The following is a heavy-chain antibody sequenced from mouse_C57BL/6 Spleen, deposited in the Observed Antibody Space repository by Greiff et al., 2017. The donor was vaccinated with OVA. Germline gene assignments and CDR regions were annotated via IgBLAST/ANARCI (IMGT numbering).Heavy chain of an antibody. Sequence: QVQLQQPGTELVKPGASVKLSCKASGYTFTSYWMHWVKPRPGQGLEWIGNINPSNGGTNYNEKFKSKATLTVDKSSSTAYMQLSSLTSEDSAVYYCARSGFYGYDFFAYWGQGTLVTVSA. J-gene: IGHJ3*01. CDR2: INPSNGGT. D-gene: IGHD2-2*01. V-gene: IGHV1-53*01. CDR1: GYTFTSYW. CDR3: ARSGFYGYDFFAY.